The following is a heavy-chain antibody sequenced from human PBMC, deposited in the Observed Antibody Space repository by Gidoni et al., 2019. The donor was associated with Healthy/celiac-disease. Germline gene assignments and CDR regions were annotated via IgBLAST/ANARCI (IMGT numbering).Heavy chain of an antibody. CDR3: ARDGFSGSYAQKYGWFDP. V-gene: IGHV1-3*01. CDR1: GYTFTSYA. CDR2: LNAGNGNT. D-gene: IGHD1-26*01. Sequence: QVQLVQSGAEVKKPGASVKVSCKASGYTFTSYAMHWVRQAPGQRREWTGWLNAGNGNTKYAQKFQGRVTITRDTSASTAYMELSSLRSEDTAVYYCARDGFSGSYAQKYGWFDPWGQGTLVTVSS. J-gene: IGHJ5*02.